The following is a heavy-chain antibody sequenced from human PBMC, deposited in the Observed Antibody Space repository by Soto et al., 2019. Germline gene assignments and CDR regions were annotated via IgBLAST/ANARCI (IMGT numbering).Heavy chain of an antibody. CDR2: IKQDGSEK. D-gene: IGHD6-13*01. V-gene: IGHV3-7*03. J-gene: IGHJ6*02. CDR1: GFTFSSYW. CDR3: ARDLLAAAGTPYYYYYGMDV. Sequence: GGSLRLSCAASGFTFSSYWMSWVRQAPGKGLEWVANIKQDGSEKYYVDSVKGRFTISRDNAKNSLCLQMNSLRAEDTAVYYSARDLLAAAGTPYYYYYGMDVWGQGTLVTVSS.